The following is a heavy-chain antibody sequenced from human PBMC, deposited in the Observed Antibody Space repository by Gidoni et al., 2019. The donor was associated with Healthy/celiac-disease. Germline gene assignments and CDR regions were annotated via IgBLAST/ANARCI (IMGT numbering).Heavy chain of an antibody. CDR1: E. V-gene: IGHV3-49*03. Sequence: EVQLVESGGGLVQPGRSLRLSCTASEQAPGKGLEWVGFIRSKAYGGTTEYAASVKGRCTISRDDSKSIAYLQMNSLKTEDTAVYYCTRVVRGVITGWFDPWGQGTLVTVSS. D-gene: IGHD3-10*01. J-gene: IGHJ5*02. CDR2: IRSKAYGGTT. CDR3: TRVVRGVITGWFDP.